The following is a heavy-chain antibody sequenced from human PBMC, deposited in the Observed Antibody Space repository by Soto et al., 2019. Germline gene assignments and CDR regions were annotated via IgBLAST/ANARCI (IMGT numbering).Heavy chain of an antibody. CDR2: IWYDGSNK. CDR3: ARVDVDGDTAMVPYGMDV. Sequence: QVQLVESGGGVVQPGRSLRLSCAASGFTFSSYGMHWVRQAPGKGLEWVAVIWYDGSNKYYADSVKGRFTISRDNSKNTQXLQMNSLRAEDTAVYYCARVDVDGDTAMVPYGMDVWGQGTTVTVSS. CDR1: GFTFSSYG. V-gene: IGHV3-33*01. J-gene: IGHJ6*02. D-gene: IGHD5-18*01.